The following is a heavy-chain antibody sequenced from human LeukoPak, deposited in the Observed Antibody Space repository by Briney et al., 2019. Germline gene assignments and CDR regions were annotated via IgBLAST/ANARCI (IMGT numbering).Heavy chain of an antibody. D-gene: IGHD3-16*01. CDR1: GFTVSSNY. CDR2: IYSGGTT. V-gene: IGHV3-66*01. Sequence: GGSLRLSCAASGFTVSSNYMSWVRQAPGKGLEWVLVIYSGGTTYYADFVKGRFTISRDNSKNTLYLQMNSLRAEDTAVYYCATARSDLIYVYWGQGTLVTVSS. J-gene: IGHJ4*02. CDR3: ATARSDLIYVY.